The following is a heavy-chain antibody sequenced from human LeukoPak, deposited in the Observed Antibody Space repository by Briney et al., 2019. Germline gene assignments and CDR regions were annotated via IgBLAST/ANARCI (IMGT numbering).Heavy chain of an antibody. Sequence: PGGSLRLSCAASGFTFSSYAMSWVRQAPGKGLEWVSAISGSGGSTYYADSVKGRFTISRDNAKNSLYLQMNSLRAEDTAVYYCASSIFGVVERYYYYYMDVWGKGTTVTVSS. CDR3: ASSIFGVVERYYYYYMDV. J-gene: IGHJ6*03. D-gene: IGHD3-3*01. CDR2: ISGSGGST. V-gene: IGHV3-23*01. CDR1: GFTFSSYA.